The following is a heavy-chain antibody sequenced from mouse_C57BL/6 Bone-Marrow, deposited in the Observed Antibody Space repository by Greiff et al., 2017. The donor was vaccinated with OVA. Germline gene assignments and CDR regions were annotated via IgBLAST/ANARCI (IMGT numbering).Heavy chain of an antibody. V-gene: IGHV5-4*03. J-gene: IGHJ2*01. Sequence: EVMLVESGGGLVKPGGSLKLSCAASGFTFSSYAMSWVRQTPETRLEWVATISDGGSYTYYPDNVKGRFTISRDNAKNNLYLQMSHLKSEDTAMYYCARNYYGSLFDYWGQGTTLTVSS. CDR2: ISDGGSYT. CDR1: GFTFSSYA. CDR3: ARNYYGSLFDY. D-gene: IGHD1-1*01.